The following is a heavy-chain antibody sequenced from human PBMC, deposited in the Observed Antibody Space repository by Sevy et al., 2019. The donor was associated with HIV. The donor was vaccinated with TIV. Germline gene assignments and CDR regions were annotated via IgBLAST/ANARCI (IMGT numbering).Heavy chain of an antibody. D-gene: IGHD6-19*01. CDR3: ARGHPGITVTVPKWFDP. CDR2: ISGSRTYI. CDR1: GFTFNSYS. V-gene: IGHV3-21*01. Sequence: GGSLRLSCATSGFTFNSYSMNWVRQAPGKGLEWVSSISGSRTYIYYADSVKGRFTISRDNAKNSLHLQMNNLRAEDTAVYYCARGHPGITVTVPKWFDPWGQGTLVTVSS. J-gene: IGHJ5*02.